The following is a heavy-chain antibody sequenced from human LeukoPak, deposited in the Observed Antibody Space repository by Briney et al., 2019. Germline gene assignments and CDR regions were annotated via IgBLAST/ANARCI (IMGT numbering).Heavy chain of an antibody. D-gene: IGHD3-16*02. CDR1: GFAFSTYA. J-gene: IGHJ5*02. Sequence: GGSLRLSCAASGFAFSTYAMTRVRQAPGKGLEWVSSISESGANTFYADSVKGRFTISRDNSKNMLYLQMNSLRAEDTAIYYVWGTYRLGSWGQGTLVTVSS. V-gene: IGHV3-23*01. CDR2: ISESGANT. CDR3: WGTYRLGS.